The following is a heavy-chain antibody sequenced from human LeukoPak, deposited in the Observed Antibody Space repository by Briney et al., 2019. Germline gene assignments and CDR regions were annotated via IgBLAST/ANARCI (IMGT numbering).Heavy chain of an antibody. D-gene: IGHD3-10*01. CDR2: ISSSSSYT. CDR3: ARVEYGSGSPMIDY. J-gene: IGHJ4*02. Sequence: PGGSLRLSCAASGLTFSDYYMSWIRQAPGKGLEWVSYISSSSSYTNYADSVKGRFTISRDNAKNSLYLQMNSLRAEDTAVYYCARVEYGSGSPMIDYWGQGTLVTVSS. CDR1: GLTFSDYY. V-gene: IGHV3-11*05.